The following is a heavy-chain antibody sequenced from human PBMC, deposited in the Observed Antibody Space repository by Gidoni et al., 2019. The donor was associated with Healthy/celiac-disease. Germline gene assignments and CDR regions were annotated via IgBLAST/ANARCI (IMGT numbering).Heavy chain of an antibody. CDR2: ISGSGSST. V-gene: IGHV3-23*01. D-gene: IGHD3-3*01. J-gene: IGHJ4*02. CDR1: AFPFRTYA. CDR3: AKDSVTRFLEWLPQPFDY. Sequence: EMQLLESGGGLVQPGGAPRLSRAAAAFPFRTYAMSWVRQAPGKGLEWVSAISGSGSSTYYADSVEGRFTISRDNSKNTLYLQMNSLRAEDTAVYYCAKDSVTRFLEWLPQPFDYWGQGTLVTVSS.